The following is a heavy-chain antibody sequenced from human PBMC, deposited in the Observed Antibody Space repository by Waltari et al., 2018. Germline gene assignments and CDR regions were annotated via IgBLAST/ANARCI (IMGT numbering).Heavy chain of an antibody. Sequence: QVQLQQWGAGLLKPSETLSLTCAVYGGSCSGYYWRWIRQAPGKGLEWIGEINHIGSTNYNPSRKSRVTISVDTPKNQFSLKLSSVTAADTAVYYCARGRGSSWYWYYYYYMDVWGKGTTVTVSS. J-gene: IGHJ6*03. CDR1: GGSCSGYY. D-gene: IGHD6-13*01. CDR3: ARGRGSSWYWYYYYYMDV. CDR2: INHIGST. V-gene: IGHV4-34*01.